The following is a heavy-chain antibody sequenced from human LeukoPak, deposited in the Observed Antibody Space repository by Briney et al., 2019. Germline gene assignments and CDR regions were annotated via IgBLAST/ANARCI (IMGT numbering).Heavy chain of an antibody. D-gene: IGHD2-8*02. CDR3: ARFGSRRLVRGYYYYMDD. J-gene: IGHJ6*03. CDR2: IHYSGST. CDR1: GGSMNTYY. V-gene: IGHV4-59*01. Sequence: PSETLSLTCTVSGGSMNTYYWTWIRQPPGKGLEWIGHIHYSGSTDYNPSLKSRLTISVDTSKNQFSLRLRSVTAAGTAVYYCARFGSRRLVRGYYYYMDDWGKGTTVTVSS.